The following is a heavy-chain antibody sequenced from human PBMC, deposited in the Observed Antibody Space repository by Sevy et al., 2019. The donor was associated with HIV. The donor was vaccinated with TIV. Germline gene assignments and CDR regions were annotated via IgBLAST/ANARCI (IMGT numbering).Heavy chain of an antibody. Sequence: GGSLRLSCAASGFIFNSYVMNWVRQAPGKGLEWVSAITASGGSIYYTDTVKGRFTISRDNSKNTLYLQMNSLRAEDTGVYYCEGITTAERDYWGQGTLVTVSS. CDR2: ITASGGSI. J-gene: IGHJ4*02. CDR1: GFIFNSYV. D-gene: IGHD6-13*01. V-gene: IGHV3-23*01. CDR3: EGITTAERDY.